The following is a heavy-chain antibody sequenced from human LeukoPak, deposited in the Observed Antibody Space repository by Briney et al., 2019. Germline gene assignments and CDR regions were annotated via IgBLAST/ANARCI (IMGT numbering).Heavy chain of an antibody. D-gene: IGHD5-18*01. V-gene: IGHV4-30-4*01. CDR3: ARAKSQRGYTYGPHTYFDY. Sequence: SETLSLTCTVSGGSISSVDYSWSWIRQPPGKGLEWIGYIYYSGSTYYNPSLKSRVTISVGTSKNQFSLRLSSVTAADTAVYYCARAKSQRGYTYGPHTYFDYWGQGTLVTVSS. J-gene: IGHJ4*02. CDR2: IYYSGST. CDR1: GGSISSVDYS.